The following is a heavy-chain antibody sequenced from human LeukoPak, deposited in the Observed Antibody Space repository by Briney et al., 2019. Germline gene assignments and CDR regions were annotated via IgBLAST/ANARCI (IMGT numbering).Heavy chain of an antibody. CDR3: ESGKGGSGSNYYSYSMDV. CDR1: GVSISSGSYY. Sequence: PSETLSLTCTVSGVSISSGSYYWSWILQPAGKGREGIVRIYASGSTNDNSSVKRRVTISVATSKTQLSLKLSSVTAAETAVYYCESGKGGSGSNYYSYSMDVWGKGTTVTVSS. CDR2: IYASGST. D-gene: IGHD3-10*01. V-gene: IGHV4-61*02. J-gene: IGHJ6*03.